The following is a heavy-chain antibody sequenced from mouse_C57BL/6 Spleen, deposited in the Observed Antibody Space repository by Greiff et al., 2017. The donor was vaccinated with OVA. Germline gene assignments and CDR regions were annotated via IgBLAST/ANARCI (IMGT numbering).Heavy chain of an antibody. CDR1: GFTFTDYY. V-gene: IGHV7-3*01. J-gene: IGHJ1*03. Sequence: EVHLVESGGGLVQPGGSLSLSCAASGFTFTDYYMSWVRQPPGKALEWLGFIRNKANGYTTEYSASVKGRFTISRDNSQSILYLQMNALRAEDSGTYYCARCPRGYFDVWGTGTTVTVSS. CDR3: ARCPRGYFDV. CDR2: IRNKANGYTT.